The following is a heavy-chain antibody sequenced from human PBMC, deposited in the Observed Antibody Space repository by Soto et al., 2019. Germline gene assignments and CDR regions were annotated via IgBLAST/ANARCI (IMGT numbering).Heavy chain of an antibody. D-gene: IGHD5-18*01. CDR2: ISYDGSLQ. V-gene: IGHV3-30*03. J-gene: IGHJ4*02. CDR3: VSDRGYGHASVPYS. CDR1: GFAFSSYG. Sequence: QAQLVESGGGVVQPGRSLRLSCAASGFAFSSYGMHWVRQAPGTGLEWVAVISYDGSLQHYADSVKGRFTISRDNSXTMVLLQMSSLRAEDTAVYYWVSDRGYGHASVPYSWGQGTLVSVSS.